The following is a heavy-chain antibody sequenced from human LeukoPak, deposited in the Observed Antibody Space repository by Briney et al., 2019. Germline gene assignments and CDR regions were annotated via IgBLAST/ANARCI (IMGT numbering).Heavy chain of an antibody. V-gene: IGHV1-2*02. CDR1: GYTFTSYG. D-gene: IGHD3-3*01. J-gene: IGHJ5*02. CDR2: INPNSGGT. CDR3: ARDRRVTIFGVVQSNWFDP. Sequence: ASVKASCKASGYTFTSYGISWVRQAPGQGLEWMGWINPNSGGTNYAQKFQGRVTMTRDTSISTAYMELSRLRSDDTAVYYCARDRRVTIFGVVQSNWFDPWGQGTLVTVSS.